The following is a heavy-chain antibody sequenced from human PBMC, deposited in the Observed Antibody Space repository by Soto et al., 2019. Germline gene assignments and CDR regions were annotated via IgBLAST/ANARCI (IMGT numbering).Heavy chain of an antibody. D-gene: IGHD3-10*01. Sequence: EVQLVESGGGLVQPGGSLRLSCAASGFTFSSYDMHWVRQATGKGLEWVSAIGTAGDTYYPGSVKGRFTISRENAKNSLYLQMNSLRAGDTAVYYCARGRFGDYYSGMDVWGQGTTVTVSS. CDR3: ARGRFGDYYSGMDV. V-gene: IGHV3-13*04. CDR2: IGTAGDT. J-gene: IGHJ6*02. CDR1: GFTFSSYD.